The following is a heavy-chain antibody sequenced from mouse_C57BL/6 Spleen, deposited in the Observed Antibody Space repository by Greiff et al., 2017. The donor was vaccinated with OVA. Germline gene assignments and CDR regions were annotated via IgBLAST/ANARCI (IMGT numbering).Heavy chain of an antibody. CDR2: IGPGSGST. Sequence: VQLQQSGAELVKPGASVKISCKASGYTFTDYYINWVKQRPGQGLEWIGKIGPGSGSTYYNEKFKGKATLTADNSSSTAYMQLSSLTSEDSAVYFCARDGNYGGYYAMDYWGQGTSVTVSS. CDR1: GYTFTDYY. J-gene: IGHJ4*01. D-gene: IGHD2-1*01. V-gene: IGHV1-77*01. CDR3: ARDGNYGGYYAMDY.